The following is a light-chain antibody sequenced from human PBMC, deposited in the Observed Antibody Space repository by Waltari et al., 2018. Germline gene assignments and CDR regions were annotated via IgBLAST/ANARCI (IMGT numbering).Light chain of an antibody. J-gene: IGKJ1*01. CDR3: QQYGGSVWT. CDR2: GTS. V-gene: IGKV3-20*01. Sequence: EVVLTQSPGTLSLSPGERVTLPCRASHSVSRTYFAGYQQKPGRAPRLLIHGTSNRATGIPERFSGSVSETDFTLTIDRLEPEDFAVYYCQQYGGSVWTFGQGTKVEVK. CDR1: HSVSRTY.